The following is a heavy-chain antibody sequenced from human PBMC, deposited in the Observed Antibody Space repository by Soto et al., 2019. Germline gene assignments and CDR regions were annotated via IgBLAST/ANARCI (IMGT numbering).Heavy chain of an antibody. D-gene: IGHD4-17*01. CDR1: GYTFTSYD. CDR3: ASATVTTLGYGMDV. J-gene: IGHJ6*02. V-gene: IGHV1-8*01. Sequence: QVQLVQSGAEVKKPGASVKVSCKASGYTFTSYDINWVRQATGQGLEWMGWMNPNSGNTGYAQKFQGRVTMTRNTSISTGEMELGSLRSEDTAVYYCASATVTTLGYGMDVWGQGTTVTVSS. CDR2: MNPNSGNT.